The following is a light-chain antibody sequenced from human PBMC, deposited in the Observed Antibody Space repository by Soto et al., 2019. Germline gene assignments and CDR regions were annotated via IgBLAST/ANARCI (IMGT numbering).Light chain of an antibody. J-gene: IGKJ3*01. V-gene: IGKV3-15*01. CDR1: QSVNSN. Sequence: EIMMTQSPVTLSVSPGERATLSCRASQSVNSNLAWYQQKPCQAPRLLIYGASTRATGIPASFIGNGSGTEFTLTASSLQPEEFAVYYCQQYNKLQFTFGPGTKVDI. CDR2: GAS. CDR3: QQYNKLQFT.